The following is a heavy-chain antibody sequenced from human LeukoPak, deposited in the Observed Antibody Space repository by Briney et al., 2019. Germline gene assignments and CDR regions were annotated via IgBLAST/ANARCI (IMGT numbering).Heavy chain of an antibody. J-gene: IGHJ4*02. Sequence: SETLSLTCVVSGYSISSAYFWGWIRQPPGKGLEWIGTVSHSGTTFYKPSLKTRVTISLDTSKNQFSLKLNSVTAADTAVYYCVRDVGQLRSEYCGQGTLVTVSS. CDR1: GYSISSAYF. CDR2: VSHSGTT. D-gene: IGHD2-2*01. CDR3: VRDVGQLRSEY. V-gene: IGHV4-38-2*02.